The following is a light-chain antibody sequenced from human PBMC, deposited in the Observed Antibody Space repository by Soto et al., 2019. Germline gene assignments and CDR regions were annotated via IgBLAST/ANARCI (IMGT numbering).Light chain of an antibody. CDR2: GAS. J-gene: IGKJ5*01. V-gene: IGKV3-15*01. CDR1: QSVSNN. CDR3: QQYNNWPPIT. Sequence: EIVLTQSPGTLSLSPGERATLSCRASQSVSNNLAWYQQKPGQAPRLLINGASTRATGIPARFSGSGSGTEFPLTISSMQSEDFAVYFCQQYNNWPPITFGQGTRLEIK.